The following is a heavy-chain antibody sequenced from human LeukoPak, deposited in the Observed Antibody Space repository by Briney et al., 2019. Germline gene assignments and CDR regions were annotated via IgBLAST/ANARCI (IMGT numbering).Heavy chain of an antibody. CDR1: GGSISSYY. CDR3: ARDVGYYFDY. CDR2: IYYSRST. J-gene: IGHJ4*02. V-gene: IGHV4-59*01. Sequence: SETLSLTCTVSGGSISSYYWSWIRQPPGKGLEWIGYIYYSRSTNYNPSLKSRVTISVDTSKNQFSLKLSSVTAADTAVYYCARDVGYYFDYWGQGTLVTVSS.